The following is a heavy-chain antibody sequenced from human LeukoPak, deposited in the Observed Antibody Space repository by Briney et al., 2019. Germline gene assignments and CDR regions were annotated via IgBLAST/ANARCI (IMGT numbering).Heavy chain of an antibody. CDR2: IYWDDDK. J-gene: IGHJ4*02. CDR3: AHPRGIAVAGTYFAGFDY. CDR1: GFSLSTSGVG. D-gene: IGHD6-19*01. Sequence: ESGPTLVNPTQTLTLTCTFSGFSLSTSGVGVGWIRQPPGKALEWLALIYWDDDKRYSPSLKSRLTITKDTSKNQVVLTMTNMDPVDTATYYCAHPRGIAVAGTYFAGFDYWGQGTLVTVSS. V-gene: IGHV2-5*02.